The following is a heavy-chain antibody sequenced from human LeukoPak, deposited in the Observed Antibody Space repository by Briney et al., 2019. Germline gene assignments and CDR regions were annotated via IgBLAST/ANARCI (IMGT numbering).Heavy chain of an antibody. CDR3: AKDSVDTTIFDAFDI. Sequence: PGGSLRLSCAASGFTFSTYGMHWVRQAPGKGLEWVAVISYDGSNKYYTDSVKGRFTISRDNSKNTLYLQMNSLRAEDTAVYYCAKDSVDTTIFDAFDIWGQGTMVTVST. CDR1: GFTFSTYG. J-gene: IGHJ3*02. CDR2: ISYDGSNK. D-gene: IGHD5-18*01. V-gene: IGHV3-30*18.